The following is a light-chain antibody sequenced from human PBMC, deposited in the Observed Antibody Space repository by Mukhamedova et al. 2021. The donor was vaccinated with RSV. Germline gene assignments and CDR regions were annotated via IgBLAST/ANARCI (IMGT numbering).Light chain of an antibody. CDR2: WAS. J-gene: IGKJ3*01. CDR3: QQYYSTPFT. CDR1: QSVLYSSNNKNY. V-gene: IGKV4-1*01. Sequence: KSSQSVLYSSNNKNYLAWYQQKPGQPPKLLMYWASTRESGVPDRFSGSGSGTDFTLTISSLQAEDVAVYYCQQYYSTPFTFGPGTK.